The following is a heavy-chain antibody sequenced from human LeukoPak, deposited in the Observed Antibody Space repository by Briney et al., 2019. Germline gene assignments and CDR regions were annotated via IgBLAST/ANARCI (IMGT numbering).Heavy chain of an antibody. V-gene: IGHV1-69*13. CDR1: GGTFSSYA. D-gene: IGHD3-22*01. J-gene: IGHJ4*02. CDR3: ARASPPIYYDSSGYPLYYFDY. CDR2: IIPIFGTA. Sequence: SVKVSCKASGGTFSSYAISWVRQAPGQGLEWMGGIIPIFGTANYAQKFQGRVTITADESTSTAYMELSCLRSEDTAVYYCARASPPIYYDSSGYPLYYFDYWGQGTLVTVSS.